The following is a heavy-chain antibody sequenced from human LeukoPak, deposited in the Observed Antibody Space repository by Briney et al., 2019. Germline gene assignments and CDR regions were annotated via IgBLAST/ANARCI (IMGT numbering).Heavy chain of an antibody. CDR1: GGSISRYY. J-gene: IGHJ4*02. CDR3: AKFALRYCSGGSCHPFDY. D-gene: IGHD2-15*01. CDR2: IYYSGST. V-gene: IGHV4-59*01. Sequence: SETLSLTCSVSGGSISRYYWSWIRQPPGKGLEWIGYIYYSGSTNYNPSLKSRVTISVDTSKNQFSLKLSSVTAADTAVYYCAKFALRYCSGGSCHPFDYWGQGTLVTVSS.